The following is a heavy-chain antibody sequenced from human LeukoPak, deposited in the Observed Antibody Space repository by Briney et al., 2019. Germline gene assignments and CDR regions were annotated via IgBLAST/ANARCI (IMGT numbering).Heavy chain of an antibody. Sequence: ASVKVSCKASGGTFSSYAISWVRQAPGQGLEWMGGIIPIFGTANYAQKFQGRVTITTDESTSTAYMELSSLRSEDTAVYYCATELVVGYYLDYWGQGTLVTVSS. J-gene: IGHJ4*02. CDR2: IIPIFGTA. D-gene: IGHD2-21*01. CDR1: GGTFSSYA. CDR3: ATELVVGYYLDY. V-gene: IGHV1-69*05.